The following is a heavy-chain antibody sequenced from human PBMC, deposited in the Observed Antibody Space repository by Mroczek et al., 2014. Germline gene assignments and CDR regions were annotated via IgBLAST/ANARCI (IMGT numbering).Heavy chain of an antibody. J-gene: IGHJ6*03. D-gene: IGHD6-6*01. CDR1: GFTFSSYA. Sequence: VQLVQVWGRLGTAWGGSLRLSCAASGFTFSSYAMSWVRQAPGKGLEWVSAISGSGGSTYYADSVKGRFTISRDNSKNTLYLQMNSLRAEDTAVYYCAKDRIAAREYYYYYMDVWGKGTTVTVSS. V-gene: IGHV3-23*04. CDR3: AKDRIAAREYYYYYMDV. CDR2: ISGSGGST.